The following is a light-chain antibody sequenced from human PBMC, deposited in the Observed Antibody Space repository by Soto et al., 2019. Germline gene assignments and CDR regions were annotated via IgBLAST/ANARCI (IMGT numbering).Light chain of an antibody. J-gene: IGKJ4*01. CDR3: QQLNSYPLT. CDR1: QGISSY. CDR2: AAS. Sequence: DIQLTQSPSFLSASVGDRVTITCRASQGISSYLAWYQQKPGKAPKLLIYAASTLQSGVPSRFSGSGSGTKFTLTISSLQPEDFATYYCQQLNSYPLTFCGGTKVDIK. V-gene: IGKV1-9*01.